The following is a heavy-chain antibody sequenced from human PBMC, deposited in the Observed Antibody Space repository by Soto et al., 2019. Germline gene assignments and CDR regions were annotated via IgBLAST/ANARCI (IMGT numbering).Heavy chain of an antibody. CDR1: GFSFSNSA. CDR3: AKVPQWVLRYHDWFFDY. Sequence: EVQLLESGGGLVQPGGSLRLSCAVSGFSFSNSAMTWVRQAPGKGLEWVSGISGSGDITYNTDSVKGRFAISGDTSKNVVYLQMRSLRAEDTAVYYCAKVPQWVLRYHDWFFDYWGQGTLVTVSS. D-gene: IGHD3-9*01. CDR2: ISGSGDIT. V-gene: IGHV3-23*01. J-gene: IGHJ4*02.